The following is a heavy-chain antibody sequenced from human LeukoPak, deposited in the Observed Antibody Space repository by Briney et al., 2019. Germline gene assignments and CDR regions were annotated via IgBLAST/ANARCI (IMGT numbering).Heavy chain of an antibody. D-gene: IGHD2-2*01. V-gene: IGHV1-18*01. CDR2: ISADNGNT. Sequence: GASVKVSCKASGYTFTRYGISWVRQAPGQGLEWMGWISADNGNTNYVQKFQGRVTMTTDASTSTAYMELRSLRSDDTAVYYCARALYHTFDYWGQGTLVTVSS. J-gene: IGHJ4*02. CDR1: GYTFTRYG. CDR3: ARALYHTFDY.